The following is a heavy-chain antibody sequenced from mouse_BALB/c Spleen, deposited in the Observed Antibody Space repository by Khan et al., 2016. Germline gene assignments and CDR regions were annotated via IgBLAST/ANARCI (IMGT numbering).Heavy chain of an antibody. CDR2: ISSGSRTV. CDR1: GFTFSSFG. CDR3: ARARDVYARDY. V-gene: IGHV5-17*02. Sequence: EVELVESGGGLVQPGGSRKLSCAASGFTFSSFGMHWVRQAPEKGLEWVAYISSGSRTVYYEDTVKGRFTISRDTPKDTLFLQMTSLRSEDTAMYYCARARDVYARDYWGQGTSVTVSS. D-gene: IGHD3-3*01. J-gene: IGHJ4*01.